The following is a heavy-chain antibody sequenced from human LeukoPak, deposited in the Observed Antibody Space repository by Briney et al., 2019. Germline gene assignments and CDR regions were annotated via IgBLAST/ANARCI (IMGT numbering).Heavy chain of an antibody. CDR1: GASINNYY. J-gene: IGHJ4*02. D-gene: IGHD3-16*01. CDR2: IYTSGST. Sequence: SETLSLTCTVSGASINNYYWSWIRQPAGKGLEWIGRIYTSGSTNYNPSLKSRVTISVDTSKNQFSLKLSSVTAADTAVYYCARDHNGYVWDWGQGTLVTVSS. CDR3: ARDHNGYVWD. V-gene: IGHV4-4*07.